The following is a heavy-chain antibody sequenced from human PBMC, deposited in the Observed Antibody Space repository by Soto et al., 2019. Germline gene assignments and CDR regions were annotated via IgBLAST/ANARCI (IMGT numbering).Heavy chain of an antibody. CDR3: AASRGPAVVVS. V-gene: IGHV3-74*01. D-gene: IGHD2-15*01. Sequence: EVLLVESGGDLVQPGGSLRLAYAASGATFSNYWMHWVRQAPGEGLVWVSRVNIDGRSTTYADSVRGRFNISRDNAKNTVFLQMNRLRDGDTAVYYCAASRGPAVVVSWGQGTLVSVSS. CDR2: VNIDGRST. J-gene: IGHJ5*02. CDR1: GATFSNYW.